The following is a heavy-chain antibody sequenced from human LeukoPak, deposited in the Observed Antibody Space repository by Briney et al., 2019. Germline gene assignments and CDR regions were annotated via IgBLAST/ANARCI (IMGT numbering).Heavy chain of an antibody. CDR1: GGSISSGDYY. J-gene: IGHJ4*02. CDR3: AYGSGSYLVDY. Sequence: PSETLSLTCTVSGGSISSGDYYWSWIRQPPGKGLEWIGYIYYSGSTYYNPSLKSRVTISVDTSKNQFSLKLSSVTAADTAVYLWAYGSGSYLVDYWGQGTLGNGSS. V-gene: IGHV4-30-4*01. D-gene: IGHD3-10*01. CDR2: IYYSGST.